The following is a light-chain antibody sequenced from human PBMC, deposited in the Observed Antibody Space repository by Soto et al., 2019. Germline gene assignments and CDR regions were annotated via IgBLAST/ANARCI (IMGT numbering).Light chain of an antibody. J-gene: IGLJ1*01. CDR1: SSDVGGYDH. Sequence: QSVLTQPASVSGSPGQSITISCTGTSSDVGGYDHVSWYQLHPGKAPKLMVFEVSNRPSGVSYRFSGSKSGNTASLTISGLQAEDEADYFCSSYSISTADLFGTGTKVTVL. CDR3: SSYSISTADL. V-gene: IGLV2-14*01. CDR2: EVS.